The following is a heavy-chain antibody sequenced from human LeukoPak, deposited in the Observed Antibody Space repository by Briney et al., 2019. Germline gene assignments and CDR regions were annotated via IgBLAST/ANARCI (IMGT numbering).Heavy chain of an antibody. J-gene: IGHJ6*03. CDR1: GFTFDDYA. Sequence: PGRSLRLSCAASGFTFDDYAMHWVRQAPGKGLEWVSGINKNSDDIGYADSVKGRFTISRDNAKKFLYLQMNSLRAEDTAVYYCARSDIVPFMDVWGKGTTVTVSS. D-gene: IGHD2-8*01. CDR3: ARSDIVPFMDV. CDR2: INKNSDDI. V-gene: IGHV3-9*01.